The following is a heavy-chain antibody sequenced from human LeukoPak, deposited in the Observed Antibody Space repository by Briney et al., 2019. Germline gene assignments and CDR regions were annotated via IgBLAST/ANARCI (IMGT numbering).Heavy chain of an antibody. J-gene: IGHJ4*02. V-gene: IGHV3-74*01. CDR3: AKDKWWGASDH. Sequence: GGSLRLSCAASGFTLSGHWMHGVRQTPGKGLVWVADINGDGTATNYAGSVKGRFTISRDNAKNTLYLQMNTLRAEDTAVYYCAKDKWWGASDHWGQGSLVTVSS. D-gene: IGHD2-8*01. CDR2: INGDGTAT. CDR1: GFTLSGHW.